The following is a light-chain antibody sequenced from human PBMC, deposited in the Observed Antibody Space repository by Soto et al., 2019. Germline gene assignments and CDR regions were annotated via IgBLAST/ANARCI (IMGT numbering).Light chain of an antibody. CDR2: DAS. J-gene: IGKJ5*01. V-gene: IGKV3-11*01. CDR3: QKRSSWPIT. Sequence: EIFLTQSPDTLSLSPGERATLSCRASQSVTNYIAWYQQRPDQAPRLLIYDASNRATGVPARFSGSGSGTDFTLTISSLEPEDFAVYYCQKRSSWPITFGQGTRLEIK. CDR1: QSVTNY.